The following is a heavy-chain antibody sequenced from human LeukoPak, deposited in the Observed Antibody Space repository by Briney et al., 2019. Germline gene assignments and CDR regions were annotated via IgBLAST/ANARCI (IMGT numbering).Heavy chain of an antibody. J-gene: IGHJ4*02. CDR1: GFTFSSYE. Sequence: GGSLRLSCAASGFTFSSYEMNWVRQAPGKGLEWVSYISTSGSTVCYADSVKGRFTISRDNAKNSLYLQMNSLRAEDTAVYYCARDRTYYYDSSGPTPPDYWGQGTLVTVSS. D-gene: IGHD3-22*01. CDR3: ARDRTYYYDSSGPTPPDY. CDR2: ISTSGSTV. V-gene: IGHV3-48*03.